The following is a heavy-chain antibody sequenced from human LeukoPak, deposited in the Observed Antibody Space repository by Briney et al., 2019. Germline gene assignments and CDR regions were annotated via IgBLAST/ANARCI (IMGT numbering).Heavy chain of an antibody. J-gene: IGHJ6*02. Sequence: GGSLRLSCAASGFTFSDYYMSWIRQAPGKGLEWVSYISSSGSTIYYADSVKGRFTISRDNAKNSLYLQMNSLRAEDTAVYYCASSIAAAGNRPPYYYYGMDVWGQGTTVTVSS. D-gene: IGHD6-13*01. CDR2: ISSSGSTI. CDR1: GFTFSDYY. CDR3: ASSIAAAGNRPPYYYYGMDV. V-gene: IGHV3-11*01.